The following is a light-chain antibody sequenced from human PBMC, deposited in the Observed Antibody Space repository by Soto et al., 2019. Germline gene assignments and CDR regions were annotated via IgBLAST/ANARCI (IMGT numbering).Light chain of an antibody. CDR1: SSNIGAGYD. V-gene: IGLV1-40*01. CDR2: GNS. J-gene: IGLJ1*01. CDR3: QSYDSSLSGASHV. Sequence: QSVLTQPPSVSGAPGQRVTISCTGSSSNIGAGYDVHWYQQLPGAAPKLLIYGNSNRPSGVPDRFSGSKSGTSASLAITGLQAEDEADYYCQSYDSSLSGASHVFGAGTKGTVL.